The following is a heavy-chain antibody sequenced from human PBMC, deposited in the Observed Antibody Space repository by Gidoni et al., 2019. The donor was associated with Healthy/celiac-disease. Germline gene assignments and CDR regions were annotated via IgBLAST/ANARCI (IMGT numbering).Heavy chain of an antibody. CDR2: IYYSGST. Sequence: QLQLQESGPGLVKPSETLSLTCTVSGGSISSSSYSWGWIRQPPGKGLEWIGSIYYSGSTYYNPSLKSRVTISVDTSKNQFSLKLSSVTAADTAVYYCARDGIVVVPAAITGYYYGMDVWGQGTTVTVSS. CDR3: ARDGIVVVPAAITGYYYGMDV. V-gene: IGHV4-39*02. J-gene: IGHJ6*02. D-gene: IGHD2-2*01. CDR1: GGSISSSSYS.